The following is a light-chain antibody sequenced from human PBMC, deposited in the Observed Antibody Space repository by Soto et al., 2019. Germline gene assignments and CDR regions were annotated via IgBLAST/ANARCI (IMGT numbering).Light chain of an antibody. Sequence: DIQRTQSPPSLSASVGDRGIITCRASQSIQNYLNWYQVKPGKAPNIXIYGASNLQGGVPSRFSGSGSGTVFTLTISSLQPEDFAIYYCQESYDSLWTFGPGTKVDIK. J-gene: IGKJ1*01. V-gene: IGKV1-39*01. CDR1: QSIQNY. CDR2: GAS. CDR3: QESYDSLWT.